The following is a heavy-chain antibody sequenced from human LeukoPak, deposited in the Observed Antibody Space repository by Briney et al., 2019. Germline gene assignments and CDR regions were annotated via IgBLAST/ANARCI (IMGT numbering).Heavy chain of an antibody. CDR1: GYTFTSYY. CDR2: INPNSGGT. J-gene: IGHJ4*02. D-gene: IGHD6-19*01. V-gene: IGHV1-2*02. Sequence: GASVKVSCKASGYTFTSYYIHWVRQAPGQGLEWMGWINPNSGGTKYVQKFQARVTMTGATSITTAYMELSSLKSDDTAVYYCARGLGSGWSTLDYWGQGTLVTVSS. CDR3: ARGLGSGWSTLDY.